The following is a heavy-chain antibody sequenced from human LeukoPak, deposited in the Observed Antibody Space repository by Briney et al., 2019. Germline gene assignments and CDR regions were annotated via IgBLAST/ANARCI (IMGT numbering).Heavy chain of an antibody. V-gene: IGHV3-30*03. D-gene: IGHD5-18*01. CDR3: ARVSLERQLWLPFDY. Sequence: PGSSLRLSCACSVFTFSNYGIHWVRHAPGKGLDWVPYISYDGSLKYYAGSVRGRFTISRDNSKNTLYLQMNSLTTDDTAIYYCARVSLERQLWLPFDYWGQGTLVTVSS. CDR2: ISYDGSLK. CDR1: VFTFSNYG. J-gene: IGHJ4*02.